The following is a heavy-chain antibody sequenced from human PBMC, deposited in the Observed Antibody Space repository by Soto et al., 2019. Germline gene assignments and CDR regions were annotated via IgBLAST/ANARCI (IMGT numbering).Heavy chain of an antibody. V-gene: IGHV5-51*01. D-gene: IGHD6-13*01. Sequence: PGESLKISCKGSGYSFNSYWIGWVRQMPGKGLEWMGIIFPSGSDTRYSPSFRGQVTISADRSINTAYLQSNSLKASDSAIYTCARGVGSSWRFLANWGQGTLVTVSS. CDR3: ARGVGSSWRFLAN. J-gene: IGHJ1*01. CDR2: IFPSGSDT. CDR1: GYSFNSYW.